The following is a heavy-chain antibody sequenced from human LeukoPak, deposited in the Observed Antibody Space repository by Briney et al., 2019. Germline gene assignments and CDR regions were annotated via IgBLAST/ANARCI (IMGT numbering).Heavy chain of an antibody. D-gene: IGHD5-18*01. V-gene: IGHV1-2*02. CDR2: INPNSGGT. CDR3: ASRIRDTAMVNVY. CDR1: GYTFTGYY. J-gene: IGHJ4*02. Sequence: ASVKVSCKASGYTFTGYYMHWVRQAPGQGLEWMGWINPNSGGTNYAQKFQGRVTMTRDTSISTAYMELSRLRSDDTAVYCCASRIRDTAMVNVYWGQGTLVTVSS.